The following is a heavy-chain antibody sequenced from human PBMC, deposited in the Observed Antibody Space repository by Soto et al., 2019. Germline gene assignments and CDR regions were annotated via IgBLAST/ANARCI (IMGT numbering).Heavy chain of an antibody. Sequence: QVQLQESGPGLVKPSETLSLTCTVSGGSISSYYWSWIRQPPGKGLEWIGYIYYSGSTNYNPSLKSRVTLSVDTSKNQFSLKLSSVTAADTAGYYCARGLKGELLGFDYWGQGTLVTVSS. CDR3: ARGLKGELLGFDY. V-gene: IGHV4-59*01. CDR1: GGSISSYY. CDR2: IYYSGST. J-gene: IGHJ4*02. D-gene: IGHD1-26*01.